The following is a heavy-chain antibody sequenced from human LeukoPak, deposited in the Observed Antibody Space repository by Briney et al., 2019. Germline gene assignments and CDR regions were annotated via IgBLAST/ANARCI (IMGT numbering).Heavy chain of an antibody. CDR2: IRYDGSNK. D-gene: IGHD4-17*01. V-gene: IGHV3-30*02. CDR1: GFTFSSYG. Sequence: SGGSLRLSCAASGFTFSSYGMHWVRQAPGKGLEWVAFIRYDGSNKYYADSVKGRFTISRDNSKNTLYLQMNSLRAEDTAVYYCAKGVYYGDYPSFDYWGQGTLVTVSS. J-gene: IGHJ4*02. CDR3: AKGVYYGDYPSFDY.